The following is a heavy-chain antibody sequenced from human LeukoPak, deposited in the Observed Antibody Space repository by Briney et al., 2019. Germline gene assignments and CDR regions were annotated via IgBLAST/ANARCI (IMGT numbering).Heavy chain of an antibody. CDR1: GGSISSGGYY. Sequence: SETLSLTCTVSGGSISSGGYYWSWIRQHLGKGLEWIGYIYYSGSTYYNPSLKSRVTISVDTSKNQFSLKLSSVTAADTAVYYCARVSSYYDSSGHFDYWGQGTLVTVSS. CDR3: ARVSSYYDSSGHFDY. V-gene: IGHV4-31*03. CDR2: IYYSGST. J-gene: IGHJ4*02. D-gene: IGHD3-22*01.